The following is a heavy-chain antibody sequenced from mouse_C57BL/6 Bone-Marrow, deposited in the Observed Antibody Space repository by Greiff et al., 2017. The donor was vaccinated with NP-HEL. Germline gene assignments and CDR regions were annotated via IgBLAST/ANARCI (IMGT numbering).Heavy chain of an antibody. CDR1: GFTFSSYA. D-gene: IGHD2-3*01. J-gene: IGHJ4*01. Sequence: EVKLQESGGGLVKPGGSLKLSCAASGFTFSSYAMSWVRQTPEKRLEWVATISDGGSYTYYPDNVKGRFTISRDNAKNNLYLQMSQLKSEDTAMYYCAREGGYYTPYAMDYWGQGTSVTVSS. V-gene: IGHV5-4*01. CDR3: AREGGYYTPYAMDY. CDR2: ISDGGSYT.